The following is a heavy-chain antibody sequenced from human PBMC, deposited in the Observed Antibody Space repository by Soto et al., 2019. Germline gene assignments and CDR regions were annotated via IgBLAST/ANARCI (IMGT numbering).Heavy chain of an antibody. CDR2: INHSGST. J-gene: IGHJ4*02. CDR3: ARGQMGIVGATYFDY. Sequence: PSETLSLTCAVYGGSFSGYYWSWIRQPPGKGLEWIGEINHSGSTNYNPSLKSRVTISVDTSKNQFSLKLSSVTAADTAVYYCARGQMGIVGATYFDYWGQGTLVTVSS. V-gene: IGHV4-34*01. CDR1: GGSFSGYY. D-gene: IGHD1-26*01.